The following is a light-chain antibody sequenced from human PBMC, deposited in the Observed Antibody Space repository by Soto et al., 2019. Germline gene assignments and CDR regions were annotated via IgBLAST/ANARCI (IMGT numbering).Light chain of an antibody. CDR1: QSVDDSH. CDR2: GAS. J-gene: IGKJ5*01. Sequence: EIVLTQSPGTVSLSPGGGATLSGXXSQSVDDSHLAWYQLRPGQAPRIXIYGASTRATGIPDRFSGSGAGTDFSLTIRGLKPEDFAVYYCQQYRMSPNTFGQGTRLEIK. CDR3: QQYRMSPNT. V-gene: IGKV3-20*01.